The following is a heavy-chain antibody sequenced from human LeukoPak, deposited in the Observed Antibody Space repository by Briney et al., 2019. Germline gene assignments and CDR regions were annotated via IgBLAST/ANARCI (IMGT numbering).Heavy chain of an antibody. CDR2: IRYDGNNK. D-gene: IGHD4-23*01. CDR1: GFSFSSWA. V-gene: IGHV3-30*02. Sequence: GGSLRLSCAASGFSFSSWAMHWVRQAPGKGLEWVAFIRYDGNNKYYADSVKGRFTISRDNSKDTLYLQMNSLRAEDTAVYYCAKGDDYGANTRLPKYNWFDPWGQGTLVTVSS. J-gene: IGHJ5*02. CDR3: AKGDDYGANTRLPKYNWFDP.